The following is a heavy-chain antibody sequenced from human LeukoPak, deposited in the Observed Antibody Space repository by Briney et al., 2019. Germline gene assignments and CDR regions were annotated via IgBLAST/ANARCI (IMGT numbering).Heavy chain of an antibody. V-gene: IGHV4-30-2*01. CDR3: ASFSGGNPYFDY. D-gene: IGHD2-15*01. Sequence: SETLSLTCAVSGGSISSAGYSWSWIRQPPGRGLECIGYMYRTGNTYYSPALKSRVTISVDRSKNQSSLKLNSVTAADTAVYYCASFSGGNPYFDYWGQGALVTVSS. CDR2: MYRTGNT. J-gene: IGHJ4*02. CDR1: GGSISSAGYS.